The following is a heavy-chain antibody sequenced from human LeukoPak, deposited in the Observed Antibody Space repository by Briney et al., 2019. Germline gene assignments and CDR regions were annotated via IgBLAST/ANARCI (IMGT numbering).Heavy chain of an antibody. D-gene: IGHD6-19*01. CDR1: GGSISSDTYY. Sequence: SETLSLTCTVSGGSISSDTYYWSWIRQRPGQGLEWIGYIYYSGSTYFNPSLMSRLTISVDTSTNQFSLKLSSVTAADTAVYYCARLLAVAGGDAFDIWGQGKMVTVSS. CDR2: IYYSGST. J-gene: IGHJ3*02. V-gene: IGHV4-31*03. CDR3: ARLLAVAGGDAFDI.